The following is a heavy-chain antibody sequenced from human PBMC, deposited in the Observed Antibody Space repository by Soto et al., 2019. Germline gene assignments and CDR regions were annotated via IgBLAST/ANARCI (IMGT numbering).Heavy chain of an antibody. V-gene: IGHV2-70*01. J-gene: IGHJ6*02. Sequence: EYGPTLVNPTQTLTLTCTFSGFSLSTSGMCVSWIRQPPGKALEWLALIDWDDDKYYSTSLKTRLTISKDTSKNQVVLTMTNMDPVDTATYYCARSRGYCSGGSCFCYYYGMDVWGQGTTVTVSS. D-gene: IGHD2-15*01. CDR1: GFSLSTSGMC. CDR2: IDWDDDK. CDR3: ARSRGYCSGGSCFCYYYGMDV.